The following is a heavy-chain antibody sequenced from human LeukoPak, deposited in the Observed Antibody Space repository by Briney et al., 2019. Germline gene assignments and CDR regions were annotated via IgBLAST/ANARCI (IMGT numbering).Heavy chain of an antibody. V-gene: IGHV3-21*01. Sequence: GGSLRPSCAASGFTFSSYSMNWVRQAPGKGLEWVSSISSSSSYIYYADSVKGRFTISRDNAKNSLYLQMNSLRAEDTAVYYCASLTGGSGSYDNWFDPWGQGTLVTVSS. CDR2: ISSSSSYI. CDR1: GFTFSSYS. J-gene: IGHJ5*02. CDR3: ASLTGGSGSYDNWFDP. D-gene: IGHD3-10*01.